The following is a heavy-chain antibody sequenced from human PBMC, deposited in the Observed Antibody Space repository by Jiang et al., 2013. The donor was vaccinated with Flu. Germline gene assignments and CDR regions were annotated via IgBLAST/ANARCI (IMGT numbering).Heavy chain of an antibody. CDR1: GGSIISSSYN. D-gene: IGHD3-3*01. Sequence: GLVKPSETLSLTCTVSGGSIISSSYNWVWTRQSPGKGLDWIGSIYHSGRTYYNPSFESRVTISVDTSKNQFSLRLTSVTAADTAVYFCARHPTGFPNWFDPWGQGSLVTVSS. V-gene: IGHV4-39*07. J-gene: IGHJ5*02. CDR3: ARHPTGFPNWFDP. CDR2: IYHSGRT.